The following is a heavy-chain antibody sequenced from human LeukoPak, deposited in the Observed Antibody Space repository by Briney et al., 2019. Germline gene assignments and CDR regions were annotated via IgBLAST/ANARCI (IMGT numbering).Heavy chain of an antibody. V-gene: IGHV7-4-1*02. J-gene: IGHJ4*02. CDR3: ARPLNSGTYYTDY. Sequence: GASVKVSCKASGYTFTTYGISWVRQAPGQGLEWMGWINTYTGKPTYAQGFSGRFVFSLYTSVSTAYLQISSLKAEDTAVYYCARPLNSGTYYTDYWGQGTLVTVSS. CDR1: GYTFTTYG. CDR2: INTYTGKP. D-gene: IGHD1-26*01.